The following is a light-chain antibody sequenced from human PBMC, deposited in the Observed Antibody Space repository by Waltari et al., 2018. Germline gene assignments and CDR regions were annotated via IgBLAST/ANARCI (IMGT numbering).Light chain of an antibody. CDR1: QSVLYSSNNKNY. V-gene: IGKV4-1*01. CDR3: QQYYSTRT. CDR2: WAS. J-gene: IGKJ1*01. Sequence: DIVMTQSPDSLAVSLGGRAPINCKSSQSVLYSSNNKNYLAWYQQKPGPTPKLLIYWASTRESGVPDRFSGSGSGTDFTLTISSLQAEDVAVYYCQQYYSTRTFGQGTKVEIK.